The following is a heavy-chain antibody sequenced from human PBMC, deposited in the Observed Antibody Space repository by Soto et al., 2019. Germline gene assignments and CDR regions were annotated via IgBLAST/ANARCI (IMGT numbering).Heavy chain of an antibody. CDR2: IDPSDSYT. J-gene: IGHJ6*02. D-gene: IGHD6-6*01. CDR3: ARRGSSSSVGIYYYYYGMDV. V-gene: IGHV5-10-1*01. Sequence: GESLKISCKGSGYSFTSYWISWVRQMPGKGLEWMGRIDPSDSYTNYSPSFQGHVTISADKSISTAYLQWSSLKASDTAMYYCARRGSSSSVGIYYYYYGMDVWGQGTTVTVSS. CDR1: GYSFTSYW.